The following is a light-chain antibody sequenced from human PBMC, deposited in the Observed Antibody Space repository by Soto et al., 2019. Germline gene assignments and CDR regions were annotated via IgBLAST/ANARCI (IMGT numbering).Light chain of an antibody. Sequence: EVVLTQSPGTLSLSPGGRATLSCRASQSVSRRLAWYQQRPGQSPRLLISGASMRASGVPVRFIGSGSGTDFTLTITRLEPEDFAVYYCQQYGGSPINFGLGTRLEIK. CDR3: QQYGGSPIN. CDR1: QSVSRR. CDR2: GAS. J-gene: IGKJ5*01. V-gene: IGKV3-20*01.